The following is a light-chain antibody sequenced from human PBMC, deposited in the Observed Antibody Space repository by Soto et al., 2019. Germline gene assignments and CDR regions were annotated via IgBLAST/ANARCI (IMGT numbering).Light chain of an antibody. CDR3: AAWDDSLSGPYV. V-gene: IGLV1-47*01. Sequence: QSVLTQPPSASGTPGQRVTISCSGSSSNIGSNYVYWYQQLPGTAPKLLIYRNNQRPSGVPDRFSGSKSGTSASLAISGLRSEDEAYYYWAAWDDSLSGPYVFGTGTKLTVL. J-gene: IGLJ1*01. CDR2: RNN. CDR1: SSNIGSNY.